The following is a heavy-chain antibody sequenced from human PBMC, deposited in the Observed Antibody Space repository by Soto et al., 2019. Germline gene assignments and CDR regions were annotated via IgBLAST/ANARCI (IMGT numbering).Heavy chain of an antibody. CDR1: GFTFSSYW. CDR3: AKADYRARGAFDI. D-gene: IGHD4-4*01. V-gene: IGHV3-74*01. CDR2: INSDGSST. J-gene: IGHJ3*02. Sequence: EVQLVESGGGLVQPGGSLRLSCAASGFTFSSYWMHWVRQAPGKGLVWVSRINSDGSSTTYADSVKGRFTISRDNAKNTLYLQMSSLRAEDTAVYHCAKADYRARGAFDIWGQGTMVTVPS.